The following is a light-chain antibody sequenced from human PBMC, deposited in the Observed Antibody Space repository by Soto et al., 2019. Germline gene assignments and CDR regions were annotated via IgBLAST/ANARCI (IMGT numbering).Light chain of an antibody. J-gene: IGKJ1*01. Sequence: DIQMTQSPSTLSAPVGERVTITCRASQSISTWLAWYQQKPGKAPKLLIYKASSLESGVPSRFSGSGSGTEFTLTISSLQPDDFATYYCQQYNSYGTFGQGTRVEIK. CDR2: KAS. V-gene: IGKV1-5*03. CDR3: QQYNSYGT. CDR1: QSISTW.